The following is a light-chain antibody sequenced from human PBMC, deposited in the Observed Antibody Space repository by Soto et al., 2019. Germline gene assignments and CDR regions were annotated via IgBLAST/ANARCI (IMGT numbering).Light chain of an antibody. CDR2: GAS. CDR1: QSVSSSY. CDR3: HQYTNWPLT. J-gene: IGKJ4*01. Sequence: EIVLTQSPCTLSLSPGERATLSCRASQSVSSSYLAWYQQRRGQAPRLLIYGASNRATGIPARFSGSGSGTEFTLTISSLQSVDFAVYYCHQYTNWPLTFGGGTKVDI. V-gene: IGKV3-15*01.